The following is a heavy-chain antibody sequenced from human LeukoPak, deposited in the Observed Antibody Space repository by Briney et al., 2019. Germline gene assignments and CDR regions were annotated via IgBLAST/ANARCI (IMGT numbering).Heavy chain of an antibody. V-gene: IGHV3-53*01. CDR1: GFTVSSNY. J-gene: IGHJ4*02. CDR3: AKDPYCSSTSCYTN. D-gene: IGHD2-2*02. CDR2: IYSCGST. Sequence: GGSLRLSCAASGFTVSSNYMSWVRQAPGKGLEWVSVIYSCGSTYYADSVKGRFTISRDNSKNTLYLQMNSLRAEDTAVYYCAKDPYCSSTSCYTNWGQGTLVTVSS.